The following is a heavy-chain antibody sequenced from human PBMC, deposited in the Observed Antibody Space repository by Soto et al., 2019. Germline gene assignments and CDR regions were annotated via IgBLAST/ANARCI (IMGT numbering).Heavy chain of an antibody. J-gene: IGHJ5*02. Sequence: GGSLRLSCAASGFTFSSYSMNWVRQAPGKGLEWVSYISSSSSAIYYADSVKGRFTISRDNAKNSLYLQMNSLRAEDTAVYYCARDTMVRGVIQYNGFDPWGKGSLVXVSS. V-gene: IGHV3-48*01. D-gene: IGHD3-10*01. CDR2: ISSSSSAI. CDR3: ARDTMVRGVIQYNGFDP. CDR1: GFTFSSYS.